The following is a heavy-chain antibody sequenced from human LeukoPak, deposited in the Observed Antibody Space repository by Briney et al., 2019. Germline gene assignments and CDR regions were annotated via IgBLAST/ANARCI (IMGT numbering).Heavy chain of an antibody. V-gene: IGHV4-34*01. CDR3: ARGPNRYCSGGSCSDY. J-gene: IGHJ4*02. Sequence: SETLSLTCAVYGGSFSGYYWSWIRQPPGKGLEWIGEINHSGSTNYNPSLKSRVTISVDTSKNQFSLKLSSVTAADTAVYYCARGPNRYCSGGSCSDYWGQGTLVTVSS. CDR2: INHSGST. CDR1: GGSFSGYY. D-gene: IGHD2-15*01.